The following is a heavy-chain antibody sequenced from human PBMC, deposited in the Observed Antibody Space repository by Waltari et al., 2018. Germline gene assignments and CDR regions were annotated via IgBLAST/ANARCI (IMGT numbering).Heavy chain of an antibody. CDR1: GGTFSSYA. J-gene: IGHJ6*02. D-gene: IGHD2-21*01. Sequence: QVQLVQSGAEVKKPGSSVKVSCKASGGTFSSYAISWVRQAPGQGLEWMGGIIPSFGTANYEQKFQGRVTITADESTSTAYRELNSLRAEDTAVYDCARDRVSLVGAVVVSHGMDVWGQGTTVTVSS. CDR2: IIPSFGTA. V-gene: IGHV1-69*01. CDR3: ARDRVSLVGAVVVSHGMDV.